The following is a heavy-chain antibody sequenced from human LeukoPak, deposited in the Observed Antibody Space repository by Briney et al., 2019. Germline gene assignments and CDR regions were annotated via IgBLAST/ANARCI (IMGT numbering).Heavy chain of an antibody. J-gene: IGHJ5*02. CDR1: GFTFSSYA. D-gene: IGHD2/OR15-2a*01. CDR3: AKGTSITFNWFDP. V-gene: IGHV3-23*01. Sequence: TGGSLRLSCAASGFTFSSYAMSWVRQAPGKGLEWVSAISGSGGSTYYADFVKGRFTISRDNSKNTLYLQMNSLRAEDTAVYYCAKGTSITFNWFDPWGQGTLVTVSS. CDR2: ISGSGGST.